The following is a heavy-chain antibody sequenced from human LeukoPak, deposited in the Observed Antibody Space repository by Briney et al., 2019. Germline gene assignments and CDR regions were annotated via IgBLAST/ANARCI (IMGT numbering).Heavy chain of an antibody. J-gene: IGHJ3*02. CDR3: AREGYCSSTSCRDAFDI. V-gene: IGHV1-2*02. CDR2: INPNSGGT. CDR1: GYTFTGYY. D-gene: IGHD2-2*01. Sequence: ASVKVSCKASGYTFTGYYMHWVRQAPGQGLEWMGWINPNSGGTNYAQKFQGGVTMTRDTSISTAYMELSRLRSDDTAVYYCAREGYCSSTSCRDAFDIWGQGTMVTVSS.